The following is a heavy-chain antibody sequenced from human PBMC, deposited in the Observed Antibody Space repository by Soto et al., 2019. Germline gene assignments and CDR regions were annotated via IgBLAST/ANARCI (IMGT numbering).Heavy chain of an antibody. CDR2: ISSSSSYI. CDR3: ARHPGTEGWFGEGAFDI. J-gene: IGHJ3*02. CDR1: GFTFSSYS. Sequence: GGSLRLSCAASGFTFSSYSMNWVRQAPGKGLEWVSSISSSSSYIYYADSVKGRFTISRDNAKNSLYLQMNSLRAEDTAVYYCARHPGTEGWFGEGAFDIWGQGTMVTVSS. V-gene: IGHV3-21*01. D-gene: IGHD3-10*01.